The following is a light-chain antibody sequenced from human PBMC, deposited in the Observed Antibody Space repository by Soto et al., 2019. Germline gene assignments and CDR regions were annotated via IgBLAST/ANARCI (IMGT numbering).Light chain of an antibody. J-gene: IGLJ1*01. V-gene: IGLV2-14*01. CDR1: SSDVGGYNY. Sequence: QSVLTQPASVSGSPGQSITISCTGTSSDVGGYNYVSWYQQHPGKAPKLMIYEVSNRPSGVSNRFSGSKSDNTASLTISGLQAEDEADYYFSSYTSSSTLYVFGTGTKVTVL. CDR2: EVS. CDR3: SSYTSSSTLYV.